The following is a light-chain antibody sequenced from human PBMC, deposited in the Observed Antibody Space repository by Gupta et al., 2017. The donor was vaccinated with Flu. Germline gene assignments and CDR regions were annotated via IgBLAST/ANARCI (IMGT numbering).Light chain of an antibody. J-gene: IGKJ4*01. V-gene: IGKV3-20*01. CDR2: GAS. CDR3: QQYSGSPPIT. CDR1: QSVSSSY. Sequence: TLSLSPGERATLSCRASQSVSSSYFAWYQQKPGQAPRVLIFGASSRATGIPDRFSGSGSGTDFTLTISRLEPEDSAVYYCQQYSGSPPITFGGGTKVEI.